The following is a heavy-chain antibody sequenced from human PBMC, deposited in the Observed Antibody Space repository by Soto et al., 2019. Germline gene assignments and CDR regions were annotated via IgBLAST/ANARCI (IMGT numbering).Heavy chain of an antibody. V-gene: IGHV3-48*02. Sequence: EVQLVESGGGLVQPGGSLRLSCAASGFTFSSYSMNWVRQAPGKGLEWVSYISSSSSTIYYADSVKGRFTISRDNAKNELYQQMNSLRDEDTAVYYWAGDRGNSSSPHIDAFDIWGQGTMVTVSS. CDR2: ISSSSSTI. D-gene: IGHD6-6*01. J-gene: IGHJ3*02. CDR1: GFTFSSYS. CDR3: AGDRGNSSSPHIDAFDI.